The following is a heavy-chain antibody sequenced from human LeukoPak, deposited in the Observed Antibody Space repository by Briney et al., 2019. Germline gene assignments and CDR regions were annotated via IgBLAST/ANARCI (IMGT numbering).Heavy chain of an antibody. J-gene: IGHJ4*02. V-gene: IGHV4-61*02. D-gene: IGHD2-2*01. CDR3: ARVSYQEGVDY. CDR1: GGSINGGNYY. CDR2: ISPSGST. Sequence: SETLSLTCTVSGGSINGGNYYWTWLRQPAGKGLEWIGRISPSGSTNHNPSLTSRVTISVDTSRNQFSLKLNFVTAADTAVYYCARVSYQEGVDYWGQGTLVTVSS.